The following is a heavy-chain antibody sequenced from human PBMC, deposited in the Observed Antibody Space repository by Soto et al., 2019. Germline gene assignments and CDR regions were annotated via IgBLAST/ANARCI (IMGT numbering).Heavy chain of an antibody. Sequence: EVQLVESGGGLVKPGGSLRLSCAASGFTFSNAWMNWVRQAPGKGLEWVAHIKSTTDGGTTDYAAPVKGRFTISRDDSKNTLHLQMNSLKTADTAVYYCTADHGTSWNDYWAQGTLVTVSS. D-gene: IGHD1-1*01. CDR1: GFTFSNAW. CDR3: TADHGTSWNDY. CDR2: IKSTTDGGTT. V-gene: IGHV3-15*07. J-gene: IGHJ4*02.